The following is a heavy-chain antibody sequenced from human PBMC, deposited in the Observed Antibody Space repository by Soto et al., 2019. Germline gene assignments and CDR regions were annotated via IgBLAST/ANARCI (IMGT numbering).Heavy chain of an antibody. V-gene: IGHV3-48*03. D-gene: IGHD3-22*01. CDR3: ARSAKNYDSH. J-gene: IGHJ4*02. CDR2: ISSSGSTI. Sequence: EVPLVESGGGLVQPGGSLRLSCAASGFTFSSYEMNWVRQAPGKGLEWVSYISSSGSTIYYADSVKGRFTISRDNAKNSLYLQMNSLRAEDTAVYYCARSAKNYDSHWGQGTLVTVSS. CDR1: GFTFSSYE.